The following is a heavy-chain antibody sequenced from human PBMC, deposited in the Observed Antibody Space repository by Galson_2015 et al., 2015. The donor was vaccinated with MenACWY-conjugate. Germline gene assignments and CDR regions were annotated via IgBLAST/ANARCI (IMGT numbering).Heavy chain of an antibody. CDR2: IYPGDSDT. V-gene: IGHV5-51*01. D-gene: IGHD6-19*01. CDR3: ARLSRSSGWYEISYYFDY. J-gene: IGHJ4*02. Sequence: QSGAEVKKPGESLKISCKGSGYSFTSYWIGWVRQMPGKGLEWMGIIYPGDSDTRYSPSFQGQVTISADKSISTAHLQWSSLKASDTAMYYCARLSRSSGWYEISYYFDYWGQGTLVTVSS. CDR1: GYSFTSYW.